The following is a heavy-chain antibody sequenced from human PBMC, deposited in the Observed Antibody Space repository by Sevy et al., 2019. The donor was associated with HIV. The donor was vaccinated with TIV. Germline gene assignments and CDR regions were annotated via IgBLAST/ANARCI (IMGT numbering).Heavy chain of an antibody. CDR3: ASLPNNYYDSGGYSGNDAFDI. J-gene: IGHJ3*02. D-gene: IGHD3-22*01. CDR1: GFTFSSYG. CDR2: IWNDRSNK. V-gene: IGHV3-33*01. Sequence: GGSLRLSCAASGFTFSSYGMHWVRQAPGKGLEWVAVIWNDRSNKEKADSVKGRFTISRDNSKNTLYLQMNSLRAEDTAVYYCASLPNNYYDSGGYSGNDAFDIWGQGTMVTVSS.